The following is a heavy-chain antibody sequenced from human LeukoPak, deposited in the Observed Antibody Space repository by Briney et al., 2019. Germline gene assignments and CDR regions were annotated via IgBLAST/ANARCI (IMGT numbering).Heavy chain of an antibody. CDR2: VDYTGIT. J-gene: IGHJ4*02. CDR1: GGSISSSGYY. V-gene: IGHV4-39*01. Sequence: SETLSLTCTVSGGSISSSGYYWGWIRQPPGKGLEWIGSVDYTGITSHSPSLKSRVTISVDTSKNQFSLKVSSVSAADTGVYYCARVNINNWHSCDYWGQGTLVTVSS. D-gene: IGHD1-1*01. CDR3: ARVNINNWHSCDY.